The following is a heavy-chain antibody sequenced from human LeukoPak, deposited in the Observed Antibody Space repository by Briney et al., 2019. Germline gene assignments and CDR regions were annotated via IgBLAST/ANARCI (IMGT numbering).Heavy chain of an antibody. CDR2: IYYSGST. V-gene: IGHV4-59*08. J-gene: IGHJ5*02. CDR3: ARGSKVRGVILKNPYNWFDP. D-gene: IGHD3-10*01. Sequence: PSETLSLTCTVSGGSISSYYWSWIRQPPGKGLEWIGYIYYSGSTNYNPSLKSRVTISVDTSKNQFSLKLSSVTAADTAVYYCARGSKVRGVILKNPYNWFDPWGQGTLVTVSS. CDR1: GGSISSYY.